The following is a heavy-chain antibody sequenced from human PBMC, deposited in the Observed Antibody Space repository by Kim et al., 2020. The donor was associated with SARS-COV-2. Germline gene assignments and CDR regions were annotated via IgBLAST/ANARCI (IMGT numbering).Heavy chain of an antibody. CDR1: GGTFSSYA. CDR2: IIPILGIA. D-gene: IGHD1-1*01. Sequence: SVKVSCKASGGTFSSYAISWVRQAPGQGLEWMGRIIPILGIANYAQKFQGRVTITADKSTSAAYMELSSLRSEDTAVYYCARGIQKWRPLYYYGMDVWGQGTTVTVSS. V-gene: IGHV1-69*04. CDR3: ARGIQKWRPLYYYGMDV. J-gene: IGHJ6*02.